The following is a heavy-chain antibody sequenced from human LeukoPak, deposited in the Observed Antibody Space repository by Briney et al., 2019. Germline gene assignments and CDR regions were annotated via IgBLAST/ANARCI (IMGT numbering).Heavy chain of an antibody. CDR3: ARGGIAAADIDY. CDR2: IWNDGSNK. CDR1: GFTFSTYG. J-gene: IGHJ4*02. V-gene: IGHV3-33*01. Sequence: GRSLRLSCAASGFTFSTYGMHWVGQAPGKGVEWVAVIWNDGSNKYYADSVKGRFTISRDISKNTLHLQMNSLRAEDTAIYYCARGGIAAADIDYWGQGTLVTVSS. D-gene: IGHD6-13*01.